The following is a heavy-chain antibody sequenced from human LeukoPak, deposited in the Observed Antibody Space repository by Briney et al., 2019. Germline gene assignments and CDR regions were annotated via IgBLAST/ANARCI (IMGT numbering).Heavy chain of an antibody. J-gene: IGHJ3*02. Sequence: GGSLRLSCAASGFTFSSYSMNWVRQAPGMGLEWVSYISSTGTTIYSDSVKGRFTISRDNAKNSLYLQMNNLRAEDTAVYYCASKGGSFTISGVVYNDAFAIWGQGTMVTVSA. CDR1: GFTFSSYS. D-gene: IGHD3-3*01. V-gene: IGHV3-48*01. CDR3: ASKGGSFTISGVVYNDAFAI. CDR2: ISSTGTTI.